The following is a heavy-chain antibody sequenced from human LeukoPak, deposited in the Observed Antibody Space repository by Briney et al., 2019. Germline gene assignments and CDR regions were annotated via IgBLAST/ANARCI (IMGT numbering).Heavy chain of an antibody. Sequence: SETLSLTCTVSGGSISSGDYYWSWLRQPPGKGLEWIGYIYYSGSTYYNPSLKSRVTISVDTSKNQFSLKLSSVTAADTAVYYCARGELTYRAWPDYWGQGTLVTVSS. CDR2: IYYSGST. CDR3: ARGELTYRAWPDY. CDR1: GGSISSGDYY. V-gene: IGHV4-30-4*01. J-gene: IGHJ4*02. D-gene: IGHD1-26*01.